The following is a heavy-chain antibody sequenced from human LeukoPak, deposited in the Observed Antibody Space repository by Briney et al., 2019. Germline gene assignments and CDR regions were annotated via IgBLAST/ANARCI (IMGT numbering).Heavy chain of an antibody. CDR2: IKQDGSEK. CDR3: ARGLVVVAATTFQFFDY. V-gene: IGHV3-7*01. Sequence: PGGSLRLSCAASGFTFSSYWMSWVRQAPGKGLEWVANIKQDGSEKYYVDSVKGRFTISRDNAKNSLYLQMNSLRAEDTAVYYCARGLVVVAATTFQFFDYWGQGTLVTVSS. CDR1: GFTFSSYW. J-gene: IGHJ4*02. D-gene: IGHD2-15*01.